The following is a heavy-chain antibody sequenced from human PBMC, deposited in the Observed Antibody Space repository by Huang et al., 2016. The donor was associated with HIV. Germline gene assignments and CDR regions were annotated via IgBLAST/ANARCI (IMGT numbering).Heavy chain of an antibody. CDR1: GDSIRSGGYY. CDR3: ARAPATHSVFFY. D-gene: IGHD3-3*01. V-gene: IGHV4-30-4*08. CDR2: IYYSGSS. Sequence: QVQLQESGPGLVKPSQTLSLTCTVSGDSIRSGGYYWTWIRQSPAKGLEWIGYIYYSGSSDYNPSLKSRFSISIDAFKNRVSLKLKSVTVADTAVYYCARAPATHSVFFYWGQVTLVIVSA. J-gene: IGHJ4*02.